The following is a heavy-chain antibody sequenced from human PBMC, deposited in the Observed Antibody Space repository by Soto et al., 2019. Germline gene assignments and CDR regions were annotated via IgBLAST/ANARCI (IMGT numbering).Heavy chain of an antibody. CDR3: AKGPSQQLVTRTFDI. D-gene: IGHD6-13*01. J-gene: IGHJ3*02. CDR2: ISYDGSNK. V-gene: IGHV3-30*18. Sequence: QVQLVESGGGVVQPGRSLRLSCAASGFTFSSYGMHWVRQAPGKGLEWVAVISYDGSNKYYADSVKGRFTISRDNSKNTLYLQMNSLRAEDTAVYYCAKGPSQQLVTRTFDIWGQGTMVTVSS. CDR1: GFTFSSYG.